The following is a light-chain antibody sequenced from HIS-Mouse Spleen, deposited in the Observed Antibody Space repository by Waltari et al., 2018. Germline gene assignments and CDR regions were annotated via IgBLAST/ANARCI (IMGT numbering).Light chain of an antibody. Sequence: QSALPQPASVSGSPGRSTTIPCTETSSDVGSYNLVPWYQQHPGKAPKLMIYEGSKRPSGVSNRFSGSKSGNTASLTISGLQAEDEADYYCCSYAGSSTWVFGGGTKLTVL. CDR1: SSDVGSYNL. CDR2: EGS. V-gene: IGLV2-23*01. CDR3: CSYAGSSTWV. J-gene: IGLJ3*02.